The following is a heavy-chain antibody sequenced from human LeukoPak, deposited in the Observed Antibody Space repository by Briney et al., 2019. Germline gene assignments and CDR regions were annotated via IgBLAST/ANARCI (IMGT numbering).Heavy chain of an antibody. CDR3: ARDLGYYDSSGYTDP. CDR1: GYTFTGYY. D-gene: IGHD3-22*01. V-gene: IGHV1-2*02. CDR2: INPNSGGT. Sequence: GASVKVSCKASGYTFTGYYMHWVRQAPGQGLEWMGWINPNSGGTNYAQKFQGRATMTRDTSISTAYMELSRLRSDDTAVYYCARDLGYYDSSGYTDPWGQGTLVTVSS. J-gene: IGHJ5*02.